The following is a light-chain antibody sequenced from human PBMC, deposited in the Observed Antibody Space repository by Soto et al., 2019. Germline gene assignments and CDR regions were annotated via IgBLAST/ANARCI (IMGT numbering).Light chain of an antibody. J-gene: IGKJ1*01. Sequence: EIVLTQSPATVPVSPGERVTLSCRASQSVSIDLAWYQQKPGQAPRLLIYDAVNRATGIPARFSGSGSGTDFTLTIGRLEPEDLAVYYCQQYGSSSWTFGQGTKVDIK. V-gene: IGKV3-20*01. CDR1: QSVSID. CDR2: DAV. CDR3: QQYGSSSWT.